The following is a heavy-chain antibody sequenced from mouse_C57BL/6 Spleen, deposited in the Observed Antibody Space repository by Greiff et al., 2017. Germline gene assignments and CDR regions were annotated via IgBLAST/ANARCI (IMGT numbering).Heavy chain of an antibody. CDR3: ARSYYGSSLYYFDY. CDR1: GYTFTDYY. D-gene: IGHD1-1*01. Sequence: EVQLQQSGPALVKPGASVKISCKASGYTFTDYYMNWVKQSHGKSLEWIGDINPNNGGTSYNQKFKGKATLTVDKSSSTAYMELRSRTSEDSAVYYCARSYYGSSLYYFDYWGQGTTLTVSS. J-gene: IGHJ2*01. CDR2: INPNNGGT. V-gene: IGHV1-26*01.